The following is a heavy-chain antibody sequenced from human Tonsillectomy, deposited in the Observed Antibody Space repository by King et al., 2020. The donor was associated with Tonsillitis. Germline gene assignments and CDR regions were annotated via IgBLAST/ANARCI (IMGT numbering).Heavy chain of an antibody. CDR2: ISWNSGSI. CDR1: GFTFDDYA. Sequence: DVQLVESGGGLIQPGRSLRLSCAASGFTFDDYAMHWVRQAPGKGLEWVSGISWNSGSIGYAESVQGRFTISRDNAKNALYLQMNSLRAEDTALYYCAKDMRYGGSASCYLPYYYMDIWGKGTTVTVSS. V-gene: IGHV3-9*01. CDR3: AKDMRYGGSASCYLPYYYMDI. D-gene: IGHD2-2*01. J-gene: IGHJ6*03.